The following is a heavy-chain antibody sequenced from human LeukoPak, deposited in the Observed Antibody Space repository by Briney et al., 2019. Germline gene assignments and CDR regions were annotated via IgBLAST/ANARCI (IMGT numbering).Heavy chain of an antibody. CDR2: IHHSGST. D-gene: IGHD3-22*01. V-gene: IGHV4-4*02. CDR1: GGSISSCNW. J-gene: IGHJ4*02. CDR3: ARLYYDSSGSIFDY. Sequence: SETLSLTCAVAGGSISSCNWGSWVRQPPGKGLEWIGAIHHSGSTNYNPSLTSRVTISVDKSRNQFSLKLSSVTAADTAVYYCARLYYDSSGSIFDYWGQGTLVTVSS.